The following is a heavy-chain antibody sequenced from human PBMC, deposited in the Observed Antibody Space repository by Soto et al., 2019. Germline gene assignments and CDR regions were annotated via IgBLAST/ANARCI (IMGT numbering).Heavy chain of an antibody. Sequence: PSETLSLTCTVSGGSISSSSYYWGWIRQPPGKGLEWIGSIYYSGSTYYNPSLKSRVTISVDTSKNQFSLKLSSVTAADTAVYYCVGLRYYYYYYGMDVWGQGTTVTVSS. CDR2: IYYSGST. CDR3: VGLRYYYYYYGMDV. J-gene: IGHJ6*02. V-gene: IGHV4-39*01. CDR1: GGSISSSSYY. D-gene: IGHD1-26*01.